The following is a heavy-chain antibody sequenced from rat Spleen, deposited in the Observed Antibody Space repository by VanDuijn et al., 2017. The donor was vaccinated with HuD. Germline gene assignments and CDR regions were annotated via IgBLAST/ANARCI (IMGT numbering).Heavy chain of an antibody. CDR3: ARSSYGYNNNWFAY. J-gene: IGHJ3*01. V-gene: IGHV2-34*01. Sequence: QVQLKESGPGLVQPSETLSLTGTVSGFSLTSYSVSWVRRPSGKGPEWMGRMWYDGATAYNSALKSRLSISRDTSKNQVFLKMNSLQTDDTGTYYCARSSYGYNNNWFAYWGQGTLVTVSS. D-gene: IGHD1-9*01. CDR2: MWYDGAT. CDR1: GFSLTSYS.